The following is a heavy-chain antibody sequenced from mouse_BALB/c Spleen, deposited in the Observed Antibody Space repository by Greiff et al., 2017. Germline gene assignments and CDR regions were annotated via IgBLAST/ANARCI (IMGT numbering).Heavy chain of an antibody. CDR1: GYTFTSYV. J-gene: IGHJ3*01. D-gene: IGHD1-1*01. CDR3: ARSDTTVESLAY. Sequence: EVQGVESGPELVKPGASVKMSCKASGYTFTSYVMHWVKQKPGQGLEWIGYINPYNDGTKYNEKFKGKATLTSDKSSSTAYMELSSLTSEDSAVYYCARSDTTVESLAYWGQGTLVTVSA. CDR2: INPYNDGT. V-gene: IGHV1-14*01.